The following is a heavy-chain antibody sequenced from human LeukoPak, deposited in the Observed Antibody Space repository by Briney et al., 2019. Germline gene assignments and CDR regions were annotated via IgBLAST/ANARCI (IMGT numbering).Heavy chain of an antibody. V-gene: IGHV4-59*11. CDR1: GGSINNHY. Sequence: PSETLSLTCIVSGGSINNHYWTWIRQPPGKGLEWIGLIYYSGSTNYNPSLKSRVTISVDTSKNQFSLKLSSVTAADTAVYYCARVLYDYYFDYWGQGTLVTVSS. CDR3: ARVLYDYYFDY. CDR2: IYYSGST. J-gene: IGHJ4*02. D-gene: IGHD5/OR15-5a*01.